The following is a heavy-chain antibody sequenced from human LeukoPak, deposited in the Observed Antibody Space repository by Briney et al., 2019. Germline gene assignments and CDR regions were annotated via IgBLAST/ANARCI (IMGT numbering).Heavy chain of an antibody. CDR1: GGSISSSGNF. CDR3: ARHTSGSSLGY. Sequence: PSETLSLTCSVSGGSISSSGNFWAWIRQPPGKGLEWIATISYSGSTQYNPSLKSRVTISVDTSKNLLSLKLDSVAATDTAVYYCARHTSGSSLGYWGQGSLVTVSS. CDR2: ISYSGST. V-gene: IGHV4-39*01. D-gene: IGHD2-2*01. J-gene: IGHJ4*02.